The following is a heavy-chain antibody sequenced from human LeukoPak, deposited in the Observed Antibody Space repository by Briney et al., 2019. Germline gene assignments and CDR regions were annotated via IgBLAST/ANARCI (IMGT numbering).Heavy chain of an antibody. CDR1: GYAFASYW. CDR3: ARRWGPYYYDSSEQFDY. CDR2: IYPADSET. V-gene: IGHV5-51*01. D-gene: IGHD3-22*01. J-gene: IGHJ4*02. Sequence: GESLKISCRVSGYAFASYWIGWVRQVPGKGLEWMGIIYPADSETKSSPSFQGQVTFSADKSINTAYLQWSSLKASDTAMYYCARRWGPYYYDSSEQFDYWGQGTLVTVSS.